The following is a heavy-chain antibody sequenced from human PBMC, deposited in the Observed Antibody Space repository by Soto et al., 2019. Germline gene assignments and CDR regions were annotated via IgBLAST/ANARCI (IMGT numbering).Heavy chain of an antibody. D-gene: IGHD2-15*01. CDR3: ARGDGAGGTCYSLAGSFYYYMDV. Sequence: EVQLVESGGGLVQPGGSLRLSCVASGFTFSNYWMYWVRQAPGEGLVWVSRINNDGSVSSYADSVKGRLTISRDNVKNTLYLQMHGLRAEDTAVYYCARGDGAGGTCYSLAGSFYYYMDVWGKGTTVTVFS. CDR2: INNDGSVS. J-gene: IGHJ6*03. CDR1: GFTFSNYW. V-gene: IGHV3-74*01.